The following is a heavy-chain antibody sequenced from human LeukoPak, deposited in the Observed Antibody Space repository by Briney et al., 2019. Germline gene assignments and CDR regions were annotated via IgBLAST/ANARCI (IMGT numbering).Heavy chain of an antibody. CDR2: IYYSGST. J-gene: IGHJ6*02. CDR1: GGSISSSSYY. V-gene: IGHV4-61*05. D-gene: IGHD6-19*01. CDR3: ARLSIAVAGTSRGYYYYGMDV. Sequence: SETLSLTCTVSGGSISSSSYYWSWIRQPPGKGLEWIGYIYYSGSTNYNPSLKSRVTISVDTSKNQFSLKLSSVTAADTAVYYCARLSIAVAGTSRGYYYYGMDVWGQGTTVTVSS.